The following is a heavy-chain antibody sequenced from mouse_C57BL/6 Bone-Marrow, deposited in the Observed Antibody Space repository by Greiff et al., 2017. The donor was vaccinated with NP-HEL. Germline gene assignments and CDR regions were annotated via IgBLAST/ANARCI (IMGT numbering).Heavy chain of an antibody. CDR3: ARIRRGFAY. D-gene: IGHD2-12*01. J-gene: IGHJ3*01. CDR1: GYAFSSSW. Sequence: QVQLQQPGPELVKPGASVKISCKASGYAFSSSWMNWVKQRPGKGLEWIGRIYPGDGDTNYNGKFKGKATLTADKSSSTAYMQLSSLTSEDSAVYFCARIRRGFAYWGQGTLVTVSA. V-gene: IGHV1-82*01. CDR2: IYPGDGDT.